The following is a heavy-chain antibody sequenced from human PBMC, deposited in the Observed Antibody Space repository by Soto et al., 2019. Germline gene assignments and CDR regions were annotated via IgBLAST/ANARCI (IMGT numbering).Heavy chain of an antibody. CDR3: ARGHQVTTDYFSYYALDV. CDR1: GGSVSSSYY. D-gene: IGHD2-21*02. V-gene: IGHV4-4*02. CDR2: IFHSGRT. J-gene: IGHJ6*02. Sequence: SETLSLTCAVSGGSVSSSYYWSWVRQPPGKGLEWIGEIFHSGRTNYNPSLKSRVTMSVDKSNNLFSLKVTSMAAADTAIYYCARGHQVTTDYFSYYALDVWGQGTTVTVSS.